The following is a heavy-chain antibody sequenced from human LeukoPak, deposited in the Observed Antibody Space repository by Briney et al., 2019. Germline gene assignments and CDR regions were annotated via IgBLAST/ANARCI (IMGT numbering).Heavy chain of an antibody. D-gene: IGHD6-19*01. V-gene: IGHV3-30*18. CDR2: ISYDGSNK. CDR3: AKDPGDSSGWFDY. J-gene: IGHJ4*02. Sequence: GRSLRLSCAASGFPFSSYGVHWVRQAPGRGLEWVAAISYDGSNKYYADSVRGRFTISRDNSKNTLYLQMNSLRAEDTAVYYCAKDPGDSSGWFDYWGQGTLVTVSS. CDR1: GFPFSSYG.